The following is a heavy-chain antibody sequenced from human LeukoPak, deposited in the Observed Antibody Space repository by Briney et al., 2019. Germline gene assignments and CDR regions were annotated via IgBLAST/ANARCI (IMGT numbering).Heavy chain of an antibody. V-gene: IGHV3-21*01. D-gene: IGHD3-10*01. Sequence: PGGSLRLSCAASGFTFSSYSMNWVRQAPGKGLEWVSSISSSSSYIYYADSVKGRFTISRDNAKNTLYLQMNSLRAEDTAVYYCARDTYYGSGSPDYWGQGTLVTVSS. CDR2: ISSSSSYI. CDR3: ARDTYYGSGSPDY. J-gene: IGHJ4*02. CDR1: GFTFSSYS.